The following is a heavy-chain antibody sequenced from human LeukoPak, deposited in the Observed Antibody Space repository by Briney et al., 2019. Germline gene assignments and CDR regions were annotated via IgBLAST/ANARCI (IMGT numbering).Heavy chain of an antibody. CDR3: ARDLGPSGGGDDAFDI. D-gene: IGHD3-16*01. V-gene: IGHV3-21*01. CDR2: ISSSSSYI. J-gene: IGHJ3*02. CDR1: GFTFSSYS. Sequence: GGSLRLPCAASGFTFSSYSMNWVRQAPGKGLEWVSSISSSSSYIYYADSVKGRFTISRDNTKNSLYLQMNSLRAEDTAVYYCARDLGPSGGGDDAFDIWGQGTMVTVSS.